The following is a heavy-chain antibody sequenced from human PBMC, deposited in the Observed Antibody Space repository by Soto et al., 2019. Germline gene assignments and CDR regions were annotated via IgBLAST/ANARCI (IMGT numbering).Heavy chain of an antibody. CDR1: GYTFTSYA. J-gene: IGHJ6*02. CDR3: ARGPAWSGYWGVRYYGMDV. D-gene: IGHD3-3*01. CDR2: INAGNGNT. Sequence: AASVKVSCKASGYTFTSYAMHWVRQAPGQRLEWMGWINAGNGNTKYSQEFQGRVTITRDTSASTAYMELSSLRSEDTAVYYCARGPAWSGYWGVRYYGMDVWGQGTTVTVSS. V-gene: IGHV1-3*01.